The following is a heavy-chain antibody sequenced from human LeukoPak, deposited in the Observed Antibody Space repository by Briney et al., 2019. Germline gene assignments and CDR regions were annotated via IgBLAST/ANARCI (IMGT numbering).Heavy chain of an antibody. CDR1: GGTFSSYA. Sequence: GASVKVSCKASGGTFSSYAISWVRQAPGQGLEWMGGVIPIFGTANYAQKFQGRVTITADESTSTAYMELSSLRSEDTAVYYCARVARGSSDAFDIWGQGTMVTVSS. CDR3: ARVARGSSDAFDI. D-gene: IGHD6-6*01. CDR2: VIPIFGTA. J-gene: IGHJ3*02. V-gene: IGHV1-69*13.